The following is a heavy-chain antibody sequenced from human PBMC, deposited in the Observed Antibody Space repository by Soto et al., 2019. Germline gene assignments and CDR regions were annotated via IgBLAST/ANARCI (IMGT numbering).Heavy chain of an antibody. J-gene: IGHJ4*02. CDR2: ITSSSDTI. Sequence: PGGSLRLSCAASRFTFSSYSMNWVRQAPGKGLEWVSYITSSSDTIYYADSVKGRFTISRDNAKNSLYLQMNGLRGEDTAVYYCARSEVVALYYFDYWGQGTLVTVS. CDR1: RFTFSSYS. V-gene: IGHV3-48*01. CDR3: ARSEVVALYYFDY. D-gene: IGHD2-15*01.